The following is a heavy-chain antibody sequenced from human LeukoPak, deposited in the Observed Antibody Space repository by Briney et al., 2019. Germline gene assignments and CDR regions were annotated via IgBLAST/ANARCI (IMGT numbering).Heavy chain of an antibody. J-gene: IGHJ4*02. V-gene: IGHV4-34*01. Sequence: SETLSLTCAVYGGSFSGYYWSWIRQPPGKGLEWIGEINHSGSTNYNPSLKSRVTISVDTSKNQFSLKLSSVTAADTAVYYCARGEYYFDYWGQGTLVTVSS. CDR1: GGSFSGYY. CDR2: INHSGST. D-gene: IGHD3-10*01. CDR3: ARGEYYFDY.